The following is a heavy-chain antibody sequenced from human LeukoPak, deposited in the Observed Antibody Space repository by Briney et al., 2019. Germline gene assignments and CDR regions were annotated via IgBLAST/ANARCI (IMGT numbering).Heavy chain of an antibody. Sequence: SETLSLTCTVSGGSISTYFWSWIRQPPGKGLEWIGYVYYSGSTNYNPSLKSRVTISVDTSKNQFSLKLTSVTAADTAVYYCARGIADPYSFDSWGQGTLVTVSS. CDR3: ARGIADPYSFDS. D-gene: IGHD6-13*01. V-gene: IGHV4-59*01. CDR2: VYYSGST. CDR1: GGSISTYF. J-gene: IGHJ4*02.